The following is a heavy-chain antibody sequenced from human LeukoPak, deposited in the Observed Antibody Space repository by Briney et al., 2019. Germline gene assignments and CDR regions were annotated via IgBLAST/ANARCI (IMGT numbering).Heavy chain of an antibody. D-gene: IGHD1-7*01. CDR1: GDSISSDDYY. J-gene: IGHJ6*02. V-gene: IGHV4-30-4*01. CDR3: AKASTTLSGMDV. CDR2: IYHSGNA. Sequence: PSETLSLTCTVSGDSISSDDYYWSWIRQPPGKGLEWIGYIYHSGNAHYNPSLKSRLTISIDTSNNQFSLRLNSVTAADTAVYYCAKASTTLSGMDVWGPGTTVTVSS.